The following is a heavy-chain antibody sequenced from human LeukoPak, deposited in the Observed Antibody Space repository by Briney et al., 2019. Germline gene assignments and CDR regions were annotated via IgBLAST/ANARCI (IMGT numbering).Heavy chain of an antibody. Sequence: GGSLRLSCASSGFTFSDHYMSWIRQAPGKGLEWVSSIKSSGTYVYYADSVKGRFTISRDNAKNSVHLQMNSLRTEDTAVYYCARGDPHIGPWGQGTLVTVSS. D-gene: IGHD2-21*01. CDR2: IKSSGTYV. J-gene: IGHJ5*02. CDR1: GFTFSDHY. CDR3: ARGDPHIGP. V-gene: IGHV3-11*04.